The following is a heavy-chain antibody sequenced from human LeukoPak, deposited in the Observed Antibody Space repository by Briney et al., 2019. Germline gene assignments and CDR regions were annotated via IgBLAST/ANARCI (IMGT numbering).Heavy chain of an antibody. D-gene: IGHD5-18*01. Sequence: ASVKVSCKASGYTFTGYYMHWVRQAPGQGLKWMGWINPNSGGTNYAQKFQGRVTMTRDTSISTAYMELSRLRSDDTAMYYCARDILGGYSYGDEYFQHWGQGTLVTVSS. V-gene: IGHV1-2*02. CDR3: ARDILGGYSYGDEYFQH. CDR1: GYTFTGYY. CDR2: INPNSGGT. J-gene: IGHJ1*01.